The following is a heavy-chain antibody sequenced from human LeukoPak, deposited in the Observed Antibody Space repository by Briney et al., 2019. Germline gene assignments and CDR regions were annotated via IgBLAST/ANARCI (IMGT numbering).Heavy chain of an antibody. CDR2: IIPIFGTA. V-gene: IGHV1-69*05. CDR1: GGTFSSYA. J-gene: IGHJ6*03. CDR3: ARDTLFEVYYYMDV. Sequence: ASVKVSCKASGGTFSSYAISWVRQAPGQGLEWMGGIIPIFGTANYAQKFQGRVTITTDESTSTAYMELSSLRSEDTAVYYCARDTLFEVYYYMDVWGKGTTVTVSS.